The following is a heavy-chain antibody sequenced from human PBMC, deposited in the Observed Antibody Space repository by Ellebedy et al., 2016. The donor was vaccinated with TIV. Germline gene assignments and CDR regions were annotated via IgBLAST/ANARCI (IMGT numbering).Heavy chain of an antibody. D-gene: IGHD6-19*01. J-gene: IGHJ6*02. V-gene: IGHV3-48*04. CDR3: ARDPNSSGWEVYYYYGMDV. CDR2: ISSSSTTI. CDR1: GFTFSSYS. Sequence: GGSLRLSCAASGFTFSSYSMNWVRQAPGKGLEWVSYISSSSTTIYYADSVKGRFTISRDNAKNSLYLQMNSLRAEDTAVYYCARDPNSSGWEVYYYYGMDVWGQGTTVTVSS.